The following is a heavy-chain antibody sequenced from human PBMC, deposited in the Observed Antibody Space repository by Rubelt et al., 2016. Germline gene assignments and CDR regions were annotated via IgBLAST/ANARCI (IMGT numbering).Heavy chain of an antibody. J-gene: IGHJ4*02. CDR3: AKDPGDGDHSRAYYFDY. Sequence: GKGLEWVSSISSSSSYIYYADSVKGRFTISRDNAKNSLYLQMNSLRAEDTALYYCAKDPGDGDHSRAYYFDYWGQGTLVTVSS. V-gene: IGHV3-21*04. D-gene: IGHD4-17*01. CDR2: ISSSSSYI.